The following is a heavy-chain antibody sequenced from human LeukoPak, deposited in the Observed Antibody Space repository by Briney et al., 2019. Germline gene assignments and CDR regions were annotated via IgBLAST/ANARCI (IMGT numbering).Heavy chain of an antibody. CDR2: IYPGDSDT. CDR1: GYIFTSYW. CDR3: ARHQYYYDSSGLNWFDP. Sequence: GASLKISCKCSGYIFTSYWIGWVRQMPGKGLEWMGIIYPGDSDTRYSPSFQGQVTISADKSISTAYLQWSSLKASGTAMYYCARHQYYYDSSGLNWFDPWGQGTLVTVSS. D-gene: IGHD3-22*01. V-gene: IGHV5-51*01. J-gene: IGHJ5*02.